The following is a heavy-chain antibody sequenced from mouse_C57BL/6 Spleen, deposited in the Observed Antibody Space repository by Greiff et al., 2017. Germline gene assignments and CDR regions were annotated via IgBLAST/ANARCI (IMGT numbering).Heavy chain of an antibody. CDR3: TRFITTVVAPDY. CDR2: IDPETGGT. D-gene: IGHD1-1*01. J-gene: IGHJ2*01. Sequence: VQRVESGAELVRPGASVTLSCKASGYTFTDYEMHWVKQTPVHGLEWIGAIDPETGGTAYNQKFKGKAILTADKSSSTAYMELRSLTSEDSAVYYCTRFITTVVAPDYWGQGTTLTVSS. CDR1: GYTFTDYE. V-gene: IGHV1-15*01.